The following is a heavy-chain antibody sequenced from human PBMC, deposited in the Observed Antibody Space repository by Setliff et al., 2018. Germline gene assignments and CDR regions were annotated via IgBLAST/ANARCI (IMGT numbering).Heavy chain of an antibody. CDR1: GYSISSGYY. J-gene: IGHJ4*02. Sequence: SETLSLTCAVSGYSISSGYYWGWIRQAPGKGLEWIASIYRSGSTYYNPSHKSRVTISVDTSKNQFPLKLSSVTASDTAVYYRARQLCSSGYCYATTFDYWGQGTLVTVSS. CDR2: IYRSGST. V-gene: IGHV4-38-2*01. D-gene: IGHD3-22*01. CDR3: ARQLCSSGYCYATTFDY.